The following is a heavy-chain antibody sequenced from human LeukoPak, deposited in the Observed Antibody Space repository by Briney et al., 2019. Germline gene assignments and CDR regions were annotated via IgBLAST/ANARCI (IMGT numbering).Heavy chain of an antibody. J-gene: IGHJ6*02. Sequence: GGSPRLSCAASGFTFSDYYMSWTRQARGKGLEWVSYIRSSVSSMWYADSVKGRFTISRDNAKNSLYLQMNSLRAEDTAVYYCARRGYSTYGMDVWGQGTTVTVSS. V-gene: IGHV3-11*01. D-gene: IGHD5-18*01. CDR1: GFTFSDYY. CDR3: ARRGYSTYGMDV. CDR2: IRSSVSSM.